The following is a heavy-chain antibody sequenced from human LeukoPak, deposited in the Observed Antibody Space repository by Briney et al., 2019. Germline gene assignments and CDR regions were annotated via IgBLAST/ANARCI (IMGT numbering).Heavy chain of an antibody. CDR3: ARESYWGSSAKGFDY. V-gene: IGHV3-48*01. CDR2: IDKTSSNI. Sequence: PGGSLRLSCAASGFIFTDYSINWVRQAPGKGLEWISYIDKTSSNIFYADSVKGRFTISRDNAKNSLYLQMNSLRAEDTAVYFCARESYWGSSAKGFDYWGQGTLVTASS. CDR1: GFIFTDYS. J-gene: IGHJ4*02. D-gene: IGHD7-27*01.